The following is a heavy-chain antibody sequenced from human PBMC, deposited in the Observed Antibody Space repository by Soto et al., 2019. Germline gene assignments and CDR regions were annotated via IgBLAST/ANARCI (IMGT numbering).Heavy chain of an antibody. J-gene: IGHJ4*02. CDR1: GFTFSDYY. CDR3: ARGRGAAADYFDF. Sequence: QVQLVESGGGLVKPGGSLRLSCAVSGFTFSDYYMTWIRQAPGTGLEWVSYISSSTSHTNYADPVKGRFTISRDNAKNSLFLQMNSLRAEDTAVYYCARGRGAAADYFDFWGQGTLVTVSS. CDR2: ISSSTSHT. D-gene: IGHD6-13*01. V-gene: IGHV3-11*05.